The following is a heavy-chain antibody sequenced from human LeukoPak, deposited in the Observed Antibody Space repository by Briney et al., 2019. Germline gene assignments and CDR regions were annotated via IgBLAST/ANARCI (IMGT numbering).Heavy chain of an antibody. Sequence: PGGSLRLSCAAPESTFSKFWMHWVRQAPGKGLVWVSGINRDGSTTTYADSVKGRFTVSRDNAKNTLYLQMNSLRAEDTAVYYCARGNYYGMDVWGQGTTVTVSS. D-gene: IGHD2/OR15-2a*01. CDR3: ARGNYYGMDV. CDR2: INRDGSTT. J-gene: IGHJ6*02. CDR1: ESTFSKFW. V-gene: IGHV3-74*03.